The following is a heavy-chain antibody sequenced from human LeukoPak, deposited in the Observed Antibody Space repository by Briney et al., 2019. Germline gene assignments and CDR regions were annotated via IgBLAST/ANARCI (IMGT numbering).Heavy chain of an antibody. CDR1: GGSTIGYH. J-gene: IGHJ5*02. V-gene: IGHV4-59*08. Sequence: SETLSLTCTVSGGSTIGYHWSWIRQPPGKGLERIGYIYYTGSTNYNPSLKSRVTISVDTSKNQFSLKLSSVTAADTAVYYCARHGESYSSGWYNWFDPWGQGTLVTVSS. CDR3: ARHGESYSSGWYNWFDP. CDR2: IYYTGST. D-gene: IGHD6-19*01.